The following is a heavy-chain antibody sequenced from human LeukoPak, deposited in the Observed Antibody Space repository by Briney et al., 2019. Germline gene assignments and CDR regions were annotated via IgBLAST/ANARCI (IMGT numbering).Heavy chain of an antibody. CDR3: ARGVTSLYFDY. J-gene: IGHJ4*02. CDR2: IYHSGST. CDR1: GGSTSSGGYS. D-gene: IGHD3-16*02. Sequence: SETLSLTCAVSGGSTSSGGYSWSWIRQPPGKGLEWIGYIYHSGSTYYNPSLKSRVTISVDRSKNQLSLNLSSVTAADTAVYYCARGVTSLYFDYWGQGTLVTVSS. V-gene: IGHV4-30-2*01.